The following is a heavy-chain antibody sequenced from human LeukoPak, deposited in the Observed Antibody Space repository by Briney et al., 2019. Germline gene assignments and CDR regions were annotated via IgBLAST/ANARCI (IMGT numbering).Heavy chain of an antibody. CDR1: GYTFTDCP. CDR3: AIFSLAATGNSPY. CDR2: INPNNGAT. V-gene: IGHV1-2*02. D-gene: IGHD6-13*01. J-gene: IGHJ4*02. Sequence: ASVKVSCKASGYTFTDCPIHWVRQAPGQGLEWVGYINPNNGATNSPQKVQGRAALTRDTSSSTAYMELRRLTSDDTAVYYCAIFSLAATGNSPYGGEGSLVTVSS.